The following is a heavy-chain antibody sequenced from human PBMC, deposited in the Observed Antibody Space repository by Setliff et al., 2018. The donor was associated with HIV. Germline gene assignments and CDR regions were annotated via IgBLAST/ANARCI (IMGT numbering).Heavy chain of an antibody. CDR2: IYNSGYT. D-gene: IGHD5-12*01. V-gene: IGHV4-59*01. CDR3: ARGDGYRGNDAYYDSGMDV. Sequence: SLTCKVSGAPISSYYWNWIRQPPGKGLEWIGYIYNSGYTNYKPSLKSRVTISLDTSKNQFSLNLRSVTAADTAVYYCARGDGYRGNDAYYDSGMDVWGQGITVTVS. CDR1: GAPISSYY. J-gene: IGHJ6*02.